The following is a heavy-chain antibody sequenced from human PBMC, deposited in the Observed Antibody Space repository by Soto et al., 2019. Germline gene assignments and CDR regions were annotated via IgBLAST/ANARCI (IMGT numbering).Heavy chain of an antibody. CDR2: IYYSGST. Sequence: SETLSLTCTVSGGSISSDGYYWTWIRQHPGKGLEWIGYIYYSGSTYYNPSLKSRITISVDTSKNQFSLKLSSVTAADTAVYYCASGCSYANWLDPWGQGTLVTVSS. V-gene: IGHV4-31*03. CDR1: GGSISSDGYY. J-gene: IGHJ5*02. CDR3: ASGCSYANWLDP. D-gene: IGHD5-18*01.